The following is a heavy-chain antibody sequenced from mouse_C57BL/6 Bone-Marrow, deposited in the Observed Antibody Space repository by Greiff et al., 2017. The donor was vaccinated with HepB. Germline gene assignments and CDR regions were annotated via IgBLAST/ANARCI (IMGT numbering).Heavy chain of an antibody. CDR2: ISDGGSYT. Sequence: EVQGVESGGGLVKPGGSLKLSCAASGFTFSSYAMSWVRQTPEKRLEWVATISDGGSYTYYPDNVKGRFTISRDNAKNNLYLQMSHLKSEDTAMYYCARDQDYSNPYYYAMDYWGQGTSVTVSS. D-gene: IGHD2-5*01. J-gene: IGHJ4*01. CDR3: ARDQDYSNPYYYAMDY. CDR1: GFTFSSYA. V-gene: IGHV5-4*01.